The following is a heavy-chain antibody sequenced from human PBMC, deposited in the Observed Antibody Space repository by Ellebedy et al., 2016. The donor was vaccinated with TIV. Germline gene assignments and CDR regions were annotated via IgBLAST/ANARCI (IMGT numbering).Heavy chain of an antibody. D-gene: IGHD3-22*01. CDR2: IYPGDSDT. J-gene: IGHJ3*02. Sequence: GESLKISCKGSGYSFTSYWIGWVRQMPGKGLEWMGIIYPGDSDTRYSPSFQGQVTISADKSISTAYLQWSSLKASDTAMYYCASSHYYDSSGYYLWGAFDIWGQGTMVTVSS. CDR3: ASSHYYDSSGYYLWGAFDI. CDR1: GYSFTSYW. V-gene: IGHV5-51*01.